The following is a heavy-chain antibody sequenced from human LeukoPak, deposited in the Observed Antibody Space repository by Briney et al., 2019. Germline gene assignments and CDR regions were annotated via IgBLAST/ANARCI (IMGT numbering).Heavy chain of an antibody. V-gene: IGHV6-1*01. D-gene: IGHD3-3*01. CDR3: ARGGRGYDFWSGYSHIDIGVYYFDY. CDR1: GDSVSSNSAA. Sequence: SQTLSLTCAISGDSVSSNSAAWNWIRQSPSRGLEWLGRTYYRSKWYNDYAVSVKSRITINPDTSKNQFSLQLNSVTPEDTAVYYCARGGRGYDFWSGYSHIDIGVYYFDYWGQGTLVTVSS. CDR2: TYYRSKWYN. J-gene: IGHJ4*02.